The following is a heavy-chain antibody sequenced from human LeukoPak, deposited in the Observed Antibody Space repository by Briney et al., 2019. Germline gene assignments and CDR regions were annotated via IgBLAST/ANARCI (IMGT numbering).Heavy chain of an antibody. CDR3: AKGDYYGSGSAVGAFDI. CDR1: GFTFSSYG. J-gene: IGHJ4*02. Sequence: AGGSLRLSCAASGFTFSSYGMSWVRQAPGKGLEWVSAISGSGGSTYYADSVKGRFTISRDNSKNTLYLQMNSLRAEDTAVYYCAKGDYYGSGSAVGAFDIWGQGTPVTVSS. V-gene: IGHV3-23*01. D-gene: IGHD3-10*01. CDR2: ISGSGGST.